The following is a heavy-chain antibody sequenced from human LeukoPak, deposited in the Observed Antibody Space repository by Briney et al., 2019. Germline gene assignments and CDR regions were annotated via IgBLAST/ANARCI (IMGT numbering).Heavy chain of an antibody. Sequence: SQTLSLTCAISGDTVSSNSAAWNWIRQSPSRGLEWLGRTYYRSKWYDEYTASVRSRIIINPDTSKNQFSLHLNPVTPEDTAVYYSARDLLYCSAATAYYPFDSWGQGTLVTVSS. D-gene: IGHD2-15*01. V-gene: IGHV6-1*01. CDR2: TYYRSKWYD. CDR3: ARDLLYCSAATAYYPFDS. J-gene: IGHJ4*02. CDR1: GDTVSSNSAA.